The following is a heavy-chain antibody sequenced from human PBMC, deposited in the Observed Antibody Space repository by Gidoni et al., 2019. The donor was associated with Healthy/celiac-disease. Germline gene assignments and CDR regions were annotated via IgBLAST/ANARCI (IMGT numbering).Heavy chain of an antibody. CDR3: ARDVRDYYDSSGSLDY. V-gene: IGHV4-31*03. J-gene: IGHJ4*02. CDR2: IYYSGST. CDR1: GGSTCCDNYY. D-gene: IGHD3-22*01. Sequence: QVQLQESGPGLVKPSQTLSLPCTVSGGSTCCDNYYWSWIRQHPGKGLEWIGYIYYSGSTYYNPSLKSRLTISVDTSKNQFFLKLSSVTAADTAVYYCARDVRDYYDSSGSLDYWGQGTLVTVSS.